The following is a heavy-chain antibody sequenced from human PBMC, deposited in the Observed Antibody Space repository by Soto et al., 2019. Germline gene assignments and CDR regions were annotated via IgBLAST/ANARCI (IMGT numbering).Heavy chain of an antibody. CDR2: VNPNSGDT. J-gene: IGHJ3*01. V-gene: IGHV1-8*01. CDR1: GYSFTSYD. CDR3: ARVPFLAPVTGAEIFDF. Sequence: QVQLVQSGAEVKKPGASVKVSCKASGYSFTSYDMNWVRQAPGQGLEWMGWVNPNSGDTDYAQKFQDRVTMTTDTSIRTAYMELSSLRSEDTAVYYCARVPFLAPVTGAEIFDFWGQGTMVTVSS. D-gene: IGHD2-21*02.